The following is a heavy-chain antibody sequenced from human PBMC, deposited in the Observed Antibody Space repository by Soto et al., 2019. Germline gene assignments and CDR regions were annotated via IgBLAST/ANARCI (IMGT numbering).Heavy chain of an antibody. D-gene: IGHD4-17*01. CDR1: CHSVSGVSSY. CDR2: IYFSGST. CDR3: TRDVDFGEEDV. Sequence: SDTLSLTCPLICHSVSGVSSYCNWIRQPPGKGLEWIGYIYFSGSTNYNPSLKSRVTMSIDTSKNQFSLKLSSVTAADTAVYFCTRDVDFGEEDVWGQGTTVT. J-gene: IGHJ6*02. V-gene: IGHV4-61*01.